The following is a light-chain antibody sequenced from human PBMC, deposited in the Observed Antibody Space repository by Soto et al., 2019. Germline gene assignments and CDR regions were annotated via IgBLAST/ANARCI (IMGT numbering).Light chain of an antibody. CDR3: QQRTNWLVT. J-gene: IGKJ4*01. Sequence: EIGLTQSPATLSLSPGERATLSCRASQSVSSYLVWYQQKPGQAPRVLISDASNRATGIPPRFSGSGSGTDFTLTISSLEPEDSAVYYCQQRTNWLVTFGGGTKVDIK. V-gene: IGKV3-11*01. CDR1: QSVSSY. CDR2: DAS.